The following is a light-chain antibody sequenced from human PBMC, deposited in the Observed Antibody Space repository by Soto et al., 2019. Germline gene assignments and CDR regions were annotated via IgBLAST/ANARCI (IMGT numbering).Light chain of an antibody. CDR2: GAA. CDR1: QNVSSSY. V-gene: IGKV3-20*01. Sequence: EFVLTQSPGTLSVSPGERATLSCRASQNVSSSYLAWYQQKPGQAPRLLIYGAANRAAGISDRFSGSGYGTDFTLTISRLEPEDFVVYYCRRFGSSPRYTFGQGTKLEIK. J-gene: IGKJ2*01. CDR3: RRFGSSPRYT.